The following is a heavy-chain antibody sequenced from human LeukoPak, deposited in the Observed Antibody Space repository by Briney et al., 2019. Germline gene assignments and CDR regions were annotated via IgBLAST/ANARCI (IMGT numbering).Heavy chain of an antibody. CDR2: IIPIFGTA. J-gene: IGHJ6*03. CDR3: ARGLIRSTSLGYYYYYMDV. CDR1: GGTFSSYA. V-gene: IGHV1-69*13. Sequence: ASVKVSCKASGGTFSSYAISWVRQAPGQGLEWMGGIIPIFGTANYAQKFQGRVTITADESTSTAYMELSSLRSEDTAVYYCARGLIRSTSLGYYYYYMDVWGKGTTVTVSS. D-gene: IGHD2-2*01.